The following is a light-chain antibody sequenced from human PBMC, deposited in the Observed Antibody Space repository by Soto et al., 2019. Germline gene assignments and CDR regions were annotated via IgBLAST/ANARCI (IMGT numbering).Light chain of an antibody. Sequence: QSVLAQPHSVSGSPGQSVTISCTGTSSVVGDYNFVSWYQQHPGKAPKLMIYDVSKRPSGVPDRFSGSKSGNTASLTISGLQAEDEADYYCCSYAVIYTYVFGTGTKVTVL. V-gene: IGLV2-11*01. CDR2: DVS. CDR1: SSVVGDYNF. J-gene: IGLJ1*01. CDR3: CSYAVIYTYV.